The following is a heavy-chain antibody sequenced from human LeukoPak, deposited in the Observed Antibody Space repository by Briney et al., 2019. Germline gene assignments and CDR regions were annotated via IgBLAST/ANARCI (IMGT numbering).Heavy chain of an antibody. CDR1: GGSFSGYY. Sequence: SETLSLTCAVYGGSFSGYYWSWIRQPPGKGLEWIGEINHSGSTNYNPSLKSRVTISVDTSKNQFSLKLSSVTAADTAVYYCARVRCAAAGMFDYWGQATLVTVAS. D-gene: IGHD6-13*01. J-gene: IGHJ4*02. CDR3: ARVRCAAAGMFDY. CDR2: INHSGST. V-gene: IGHV4-34*01.